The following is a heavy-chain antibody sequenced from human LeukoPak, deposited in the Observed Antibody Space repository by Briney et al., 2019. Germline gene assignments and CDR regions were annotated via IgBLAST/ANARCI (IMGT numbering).Heavy chain of an antibody. V-gene: IGHV3-11*01. Sequence: PLGSLRLSCAASRFTFCAYYMSCIPEAPGKGLKWCSYISSSVSTVYYADSVKGRFTISRDNAKNSLYLQMNRLRGEDTAVYYCARGPYIVLVPAASPPDYMDVWGKGTTVTVSS. CDR2: ISSSVSTV. D-gene: IGHD2-2*01. CDR3: ARGPYIVLVPAASPPDYMDV. J-gene: IGHJ6*03. CDR1: RFTFCAYY.